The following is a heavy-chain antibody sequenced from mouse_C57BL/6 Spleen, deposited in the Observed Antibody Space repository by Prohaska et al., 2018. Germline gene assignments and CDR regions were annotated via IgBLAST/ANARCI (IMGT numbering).Heavy chain of an antibody. Sequence: EVQLLETGGGLVQPGGSRGLSCEGSGFTFSGFWMSWVRQTPGNYQNNTEVIQGIRTCPTLWTGGKYLATAQVLLSPNSTLYRQMGNVRSEDTATYFCMRWGGNYWYFDVWGTGTTVTVSS. CDR3: MRWGGNYWYFDV. V-gene: IGHV11-2*01. CDR1: GFTFSGFW. J-gene: IGHJ1*03. D-gene: IGHD2-1*01. CDR2: IQGIRTCP.